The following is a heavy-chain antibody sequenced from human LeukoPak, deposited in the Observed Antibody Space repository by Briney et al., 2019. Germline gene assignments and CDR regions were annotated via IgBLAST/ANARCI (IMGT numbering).Heavy chain of an antibody. CDR2: INPTGGST. J-gene: IGHJ4*02. Sequence: GASVKVSCKASGYTFTSYYMHWVRQAPGQGLGWMGIINPTGGSTDYAQKFQGRVTITRDTSTSTVYLELSSLRSEDTAVYYCARDWTSSLDYWGQGTLVTVSS. CDR1: GYTFTSYY. D-gene: IGHD3/OR15-3a*01. CDR3: ARDWTSSLDY. V-gene: IGHV1-46*01.